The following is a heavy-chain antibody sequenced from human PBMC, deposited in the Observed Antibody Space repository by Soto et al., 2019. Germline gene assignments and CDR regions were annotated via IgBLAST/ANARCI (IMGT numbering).Heavy chain of an antibody. CDR3: ASSMTTVTTLYS. CDR2: IYHSGST. V-gene: IGHV4-30-2*01. CDR1: GGSISSGGYS. D-gene: IGHD4-17*01. J-gene: IGHJ4*02. Sequence: SETLSLTCAVSGGSISSGGYSWSWIRQPPGKGLEWIGYIYHSGSTYYNPSLKSRVTISVDRSKNQFSLKLSSVTAADTAVYYCASSMTTVTTLYSWGQGTLVTVSS.